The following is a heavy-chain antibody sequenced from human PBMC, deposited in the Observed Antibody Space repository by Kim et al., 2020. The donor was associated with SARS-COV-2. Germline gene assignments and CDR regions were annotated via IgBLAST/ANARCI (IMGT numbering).Heavy chain of an antibody. V-gene: IGHV3-33*06. D-gene: IGHD3-10*01. CDR3: AKEQGSGSYYFDY. Sequence: YADSVKGRFTISRDNSKNTLYLQMNSLRAEDTAVYYCAKEQGSGSYYFDYWGQGTLVTVSS. J-gene: IGHJ4*02.